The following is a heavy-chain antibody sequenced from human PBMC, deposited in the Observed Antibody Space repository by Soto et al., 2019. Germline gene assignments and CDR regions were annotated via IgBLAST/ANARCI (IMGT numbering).Heavy chain of an antibody. CDR2: KWFFASGGNE. J-gene: IGHJ4*02. CDR3: GRDTYSGPRYYLHL. V-gene: IGHV3-33*01. CDR1: GCTFSNYG. D-gene: IGHD1-26*01. Sequence: SLRLSCATSGCTFSNYGIHWVRQAPVEGLEWVAVKWFFASGGNEYYADSVKGRFAISRDDSKQTAYLEMKSLRAEDTAVYYCGRDTYSGPRYYLHLWGQGTQVTLSS.